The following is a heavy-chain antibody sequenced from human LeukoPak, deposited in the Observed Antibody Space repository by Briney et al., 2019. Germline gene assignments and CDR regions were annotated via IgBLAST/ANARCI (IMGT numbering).Heavy chain of an antibody. J-gene: IGHJ4*02. Sequence: GGSLRLSCAASGFTFSSYAMHWVRQAPGKGLEWVAVISYDGSNKYYADSVKGRFTNSRDNSKNTLYLQMNSLRAEDTAVYYCARDPSPYDYGSGSLDYWGQGTLVTVSS. CDR1: GFTFSSYA. V-gene: IGHV3-30*04. CDR3: ARDPSPYDYGSGSLDY. D-gene: IGHD3-10*01. CDR2: ISYDGSNK.